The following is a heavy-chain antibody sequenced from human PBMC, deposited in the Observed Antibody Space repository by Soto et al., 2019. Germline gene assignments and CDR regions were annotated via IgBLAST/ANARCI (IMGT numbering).Heavy chain of an antibody. Sequence: TLSLTCTVSGGSISSYYWSWIRQPPGKGLEGIGYIYYSGSTNYNPSLKSRVTISVDTSKNQFSLKLSSVTAADTAVYYCARVSSDFWSGYYTGSPYYYYYGMDVWGQGTTVTVSS. V-gene: IGHV4-59*01. D-gene: IGHD3-3*01. J-gene: IGHJ6*02. CDR3: ARVSSDFWSGYYTGSPYYYYYGMDV. CDR2: IYYSGST. CDR1: GGSISSYY.